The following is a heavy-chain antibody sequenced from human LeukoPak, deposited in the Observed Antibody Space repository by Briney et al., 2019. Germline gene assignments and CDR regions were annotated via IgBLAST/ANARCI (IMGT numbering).Heavy chain of an antibody. CDR3: VKDNYGDYVVFLH. D-gene: IGHD4-17*01. J-gene: IGHJ1*01. Sequence: PGGSLRLSCSASGFTFRSYAMHWVRQAPGKGLEYVSAITNNGGSTYYADSVKGRFTISRDNSKNTLYLLMTSLRVEDTAVFYLVKDNYGDYVVFLHWGQGTRVTVSS. CDR1: GFTFRSYA. V-gene: IGHV3-64D*09. CDR2: ITNNGGST.